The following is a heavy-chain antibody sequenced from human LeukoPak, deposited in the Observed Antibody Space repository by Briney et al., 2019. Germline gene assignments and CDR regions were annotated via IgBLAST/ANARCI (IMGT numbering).Heavy chain of an antibody. J-gene: IGHJ4*02. CDR3: ARDPTGAAAGTSGY. CDR1: GFTFSSYS. Sequence: GGSLRLSCAGSGFTFSSYSMHWVRQAPGKGLEWVSSISSSSIYIYYADSLKGRFTISRDNAKNSLSLQMNSLRAEDTAVYYCARDPTGAAAGTSGYWGQGTLVTVSS. D-gene: IGHD6-13*01. V-gene: IGHV3-21*01. CDR2: ISSSSIYI.